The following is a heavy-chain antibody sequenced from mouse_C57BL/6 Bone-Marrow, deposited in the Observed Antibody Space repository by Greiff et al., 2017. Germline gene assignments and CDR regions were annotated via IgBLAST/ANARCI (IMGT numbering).Heavy chain of an antibody. Sequence: QVQLQQPGAELVKPGASVKMSCRASGYTFTSYWITWVKQRPGQGLEWIGDIYPGSGSTNYNEKFKSKATLTVDTSSSTAYMQLSSLTSEDSAVYYCARHYGSSDWYFDVWGTGTTVTVSS. D-gene: IGHD1-1*01. CDR2: IYPGSGST. J-gene: IGHJ1*03. V-gene: IGHV1-55*01. CDR3: ARHYGSSDWYFDV. CDR1: GYTFTSYW.